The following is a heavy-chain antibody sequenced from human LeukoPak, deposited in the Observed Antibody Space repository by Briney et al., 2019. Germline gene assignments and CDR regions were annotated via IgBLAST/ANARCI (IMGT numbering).Heavy chain of an antibody. CDR3: VRHPARGAGGYAFDI. CDR1: GGSISSGSYY. CDR2: IYTSGST. Sequence: SETLSLTCTVSGGSISSGSYYWSWIRQPAGKGLEWIGRIYTSGSTNYNPSLKSRVTISVDTSNNQFSLKLTSVTAADTAVYYCVRHPARGAGGYAFDIWGQGTMVTVSS. D-gene: IGHD2-15*01. V-gene: IGHV4-61*02. J-gene: IGHJ3*02.